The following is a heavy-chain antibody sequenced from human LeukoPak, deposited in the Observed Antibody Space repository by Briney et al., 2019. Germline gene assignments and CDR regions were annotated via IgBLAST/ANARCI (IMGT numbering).Heavy chain of an antibody. CDR1: GFTFSSYA. CDR2: ISYDGSNK. V-gene: IGHV3-30*01. Sequence: SGGPLRLSCAASGFTFSSYAMHWVRQAPGKGLEWVAVISYDGSNKYYADSVKGRFTISRDNSKNTLYLQMNSLRAEDTAVYYCARDPTYYYGSGKNAFDIWGQGTMVTVSS. CDR3: ARDPTYYYGSGKNAFDI. J-gene: IGHJ3*02. D-gene: IGHD3-10*01.